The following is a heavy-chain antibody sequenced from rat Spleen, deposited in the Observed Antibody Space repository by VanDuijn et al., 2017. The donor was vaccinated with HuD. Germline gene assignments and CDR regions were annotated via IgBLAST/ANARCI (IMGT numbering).Heavy chain of an antibody. Sequence: EVQLVESDGGLVQPGRSLKLSCAASGFTFSDYFMAWVRQAPTKGLEWVATTSYDGRRTYYRDSVKGRFTISRDNAKSTLYLQMDSLRSEDTATYYCTTGVYPGNFDYWGQGVMVTVSS. D-gene: IGHD1-4*01. CDR1: GFTFSDYF. J-gene: IGHJ2*01. CDR2: TSYDGRRT. V-gene: IGHV5-29*01. CDR3: TTGVYPGNFDY.